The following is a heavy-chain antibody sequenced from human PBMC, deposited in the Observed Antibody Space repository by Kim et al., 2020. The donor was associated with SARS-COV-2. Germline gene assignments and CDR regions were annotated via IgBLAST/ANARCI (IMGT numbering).Heavy chain of an antibody. CDR2: IKQDGSEK. J-gene: IGHJ4*02. Sequence: GGSLRLSCAASGFTFSSYWMSWVRQAPGKGLEWVANIKQDGSEKYYVDSVKGRFTISRDNAKNSLYLQMNSLRAEDTAVYYCARDEGGAVRSGYSMDYWGQGTLVTVSS. V-gene: IGHV3-7*03. D-gene: IGHD3-22*01. CDR1: GFTFSSYW. CDR3: ARDEGGAVRSGYSMDY.